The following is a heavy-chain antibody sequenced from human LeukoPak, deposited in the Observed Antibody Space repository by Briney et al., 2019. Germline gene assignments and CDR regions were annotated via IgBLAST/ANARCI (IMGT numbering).Heavy chain of an antibody. Sequence: GGSLRLSCAASGFTSSSYGMHWVRQAPGKGLEWVAVIWYDGSNKYYADSVKGRFTISRDNSKNTLYLQMNSLRAEDTAVYYCASSYGDFSSGPFDYWGQGTLATVSS. V-gene: IGHV3-33*01. D-gene: IGHD4-17*01. CDR3: ASSYGDFSSGPFDY. CDR1: GFTSSSYG. CDR2: IWYDGSNK. J-gene: IGHJ4*02.